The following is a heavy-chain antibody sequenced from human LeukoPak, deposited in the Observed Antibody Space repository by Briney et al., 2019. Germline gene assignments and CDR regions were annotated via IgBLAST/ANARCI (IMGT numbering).Heavy chain of an antibody. V-gene: IGHV3-48*01. CDR3: ARDPSSYSPWGFDF. CDR2: ISDSSTTI. D-gene: IGHD2-15*01. CDR1: GFTFSDFS. Sequence: GGSLRLSCSASGFTFSDFSMNWVRQAPGKGLEWISYISDSSTTIYYADSLKGRFTISGDNARNSLYLQMDSLRVDDTAVYYCARDPSSYSPWGFDFWGQGTLVTVSS. J-gene: IGHJ4*02.